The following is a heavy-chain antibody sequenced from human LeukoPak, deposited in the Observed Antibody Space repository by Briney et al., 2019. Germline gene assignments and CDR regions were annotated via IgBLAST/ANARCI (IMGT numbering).Heavy chain of an antibody. J-gene: IGHJ2*01. CDR2: ISTKNGKT. Sequence: ASVKVSCKASGNSFTSYGITWVRQAPGQGLEWMGWISTKNGKTNYAQKLQGRVTMTTDTSTSTAYMELRSLRSDDTAVYYCARFLTVTNSWYFDLWGRGTLVTVSS. D-gene: IGHD4-17*01. CDR1: GNSFTSYG. V-gene: IGHV1-18*04. CDR3: ARFLTVTNSWYFDL.